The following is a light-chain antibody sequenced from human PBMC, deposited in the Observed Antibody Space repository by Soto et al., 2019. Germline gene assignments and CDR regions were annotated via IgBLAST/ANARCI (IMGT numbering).Light chain of an antibody. Sequence: EIVLTQSPATLSLSPGERATLSCRASQSIGLAIAWYQHKPGQAPRLLIFDASQRATGIPARFRGSGSGTDFTLFISSLAPEDFAVYYCQQRTDRPPSTFGQGTKVESK. J-gene: IGKJ1*01. CDR3: QQRTDRPPST. CDR2: DAS. CDR1: QSIGLA. V-gene: IGKV3-11*01.